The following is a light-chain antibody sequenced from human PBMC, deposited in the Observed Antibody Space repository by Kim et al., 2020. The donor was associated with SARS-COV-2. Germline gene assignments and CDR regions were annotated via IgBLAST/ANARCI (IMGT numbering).Light chain of an antibody. V-gene: IGKV1-39*01. Sequence: DIQMTQSPSSLSASVGDSVTITCRSSQTIHTYLNWYQQQPGKAPKLLIYGASTLESGVPSRFSGRGSGTDFTLTISSLQPEYFATYYCQHSYTTLGLTFGEGTKVDIK. CDR1: QTIHTY. CDR2: GAS. J-gene: IGKJ4*02. CDR3: QHSYTTLGLT.